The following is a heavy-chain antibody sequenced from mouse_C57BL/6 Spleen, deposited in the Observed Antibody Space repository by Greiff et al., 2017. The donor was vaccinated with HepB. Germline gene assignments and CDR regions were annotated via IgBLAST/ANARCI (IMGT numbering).Heavy chain of an antibody. CDR3: ARGVSNDYGSSYVWYFDV. V-gene: IGHV1-7*01. CDR2: INPSSGYT. Sequence: VQLQQSGAELAKPGASVKLSCKASGYTFTSYWMHWVKQRPGQGLEWIGYINPSSGYTKYNQKFKDKATLTADKSSSTAYMQLRSLTYEDSAVYYCARGVSNDYGSSYVWYFDVWGTGTTVTVSS. CDR1: GYTFTSYW. J-gene: IGHJ1*03. D-gene: IGHD1-1*01.